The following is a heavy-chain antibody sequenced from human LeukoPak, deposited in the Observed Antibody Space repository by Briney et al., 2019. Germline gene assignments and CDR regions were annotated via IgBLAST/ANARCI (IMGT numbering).Heavy chain of an antibody. V-gene: IGHV3-21*01. CDR1: GFTVSSNY. J-gene: IGHJ4*02. Sequence: GGSLRLSCAASGFTVSSNYMSWVRQAPGKGLEWVSSISSSSSYIYYADSVKGRFTISRDNAKNSLYLQMNSLRVEDTAVYYCARDPVPYCSGGSCSTFDYWGQGTLVTVSS. D-gene: IGHD2-15*01. CDR2: ISSSSSYI. CDR3: ARDPVPYCSGGSCSTFDY.